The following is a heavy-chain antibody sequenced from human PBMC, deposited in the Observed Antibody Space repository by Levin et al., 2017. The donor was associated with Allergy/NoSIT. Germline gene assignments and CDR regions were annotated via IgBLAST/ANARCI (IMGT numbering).Heavy chain of an antibody. CDR1: GGSISSNSYY. V-gene: IGHV4-39*01. CDR3: ARLERGSGRYRGWFDP. D-gene: IGHD3-10*01. Sequence: SQTLSLTCTVSGGSISSNSYYWGWIRQPPGKGLEWIGSIYYSGSTYYNPSLKSRVTISVDTSKNQFSLNLSSVTTADTAVYYCARLERGSGRYRGWFDPWGQGTLVAVSS. CDR2: IYYSGST. J-gene: IGHJ5*02.